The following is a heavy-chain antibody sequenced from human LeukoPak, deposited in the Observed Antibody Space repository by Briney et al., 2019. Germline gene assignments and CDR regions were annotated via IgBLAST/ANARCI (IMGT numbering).Heavy chain of an antibody. Sequence: GSLRLSCAASGFTLRNYAMSWVRQPPGKGLEWIGEINHSGSTNYNPSLKSRVTISVDTSKNQLSLKLSSVTAADTAVYYCARDFRLNYYYMDVWGKGTTVTVSS. CDR1: GFTLRNYA. V-gene: IGHV4-34*01. CDR3: ARDFRLNYYYMDV. CDR2: INHSGST. D-gene: IGHD3-22*01. J-gene: IGHJ6*03.